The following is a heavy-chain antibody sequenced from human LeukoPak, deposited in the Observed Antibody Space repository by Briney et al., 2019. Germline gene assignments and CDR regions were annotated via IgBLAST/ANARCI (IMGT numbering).Heavy chain of an antibody. V-gene: IGHV4-34*01. CDR3: AREGKYRSSWYRYYYYMDV. J-gene: IGHJ6*03. D-gene: IGHD6-13*01. CDR2: INHSGST. Sequence: SETLSLTCAVYGGSFSGYYWSWIRQPPGKGLEWIGEINHSGSTDYNPSLKSRVTISVDTSKNQFSLKLSSVTAADTAVYYCAREGKYRSSWYRYYYYMDVWGKGTTVTVSS. CDR1: GGSFSGYY.